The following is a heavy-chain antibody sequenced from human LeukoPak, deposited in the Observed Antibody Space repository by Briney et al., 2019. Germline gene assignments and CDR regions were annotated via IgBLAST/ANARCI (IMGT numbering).Heavy chain of an antibody. J-gene: IGHJ4*02. Sequence: GGSLRPSCAASGFTFSSYGMHWVRQAPGKGLEWVAFIRYDGSNKYYADSVKGRFTISRDNSKNTLYLQMNSLRAEDTAVYYCAKDPGYYDSSGYTYWGQGTLVTVSS. D-gene: IGHD3-22*01. CDR3: AKDPGYYDSSGYTY. CDR1: GFTFSSYG. V-gene: IGHV3-30*02. CDR2: IRYDGSNK.